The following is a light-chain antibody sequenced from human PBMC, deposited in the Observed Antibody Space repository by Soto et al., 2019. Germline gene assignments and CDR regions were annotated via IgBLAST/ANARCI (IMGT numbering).Light chain of an antibody. CDR3: NSHTSGDFRV. J-gene: IGLJ1*01. CDR2: EVS. Sequence: QSALTQPASVSGSPGQSITISCTGSSSDVGRYNHVSWYQHHPGKAPKLLISEVSNRPSGVSNRFSGSKSGYTASLTISGRQAEDEADYYCNSHTSGDFRVVGTGTKVTVL. V-gene: IGLV2-14*01. CDR1: SSDVGRYNH.